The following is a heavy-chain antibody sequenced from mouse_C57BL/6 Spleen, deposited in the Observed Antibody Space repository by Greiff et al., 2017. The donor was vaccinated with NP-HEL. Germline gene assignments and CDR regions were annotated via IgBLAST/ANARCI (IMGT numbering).Heavy chain of an antibody. CDR2: INPSTGGT. D-gene: IGHD2-1*01. Sequence: VQPQQSGPELVKPGASVKISCKASGYSFTGYYMNWVKQSPEKSLEWIGEINPSTGGTTYNQKFKAKATLTVDKSSSTAYMQLKSLTSEDSAVYYCARSRGNGYAMDYWGQGTSVTVSS. CDR1: GYSFTGYY. CDR3: ARSRGNGYAMDY. V-gene: IGHV1-42*01. J-gene: IGHJ4*01.